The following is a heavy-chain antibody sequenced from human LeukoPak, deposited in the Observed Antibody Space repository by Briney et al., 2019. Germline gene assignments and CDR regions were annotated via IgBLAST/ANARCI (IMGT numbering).Heavy chain of an antibody. J-gene: IGHJ4*02. CDR2: ISSSGVHT. CDR1: GFTFSDYY. V-gene: IGHV3-11*06. Sequence: PGGSLRLSCAASGFTFSDYYMNWFRQAPGKGLEWVSYISSSGVHTEYGDSVKGRFTISRDNAKNTLFLQMDSLRAEDTAVYYCTRGLYRSGWYYFDYWGQGTLVTVSS. D-gene: IGHD6-19*01. CDR3: TRGLYRSGWYYFDY.